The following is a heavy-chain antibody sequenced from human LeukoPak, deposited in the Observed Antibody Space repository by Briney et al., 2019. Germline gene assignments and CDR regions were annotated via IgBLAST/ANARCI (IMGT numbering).Heavy chain of an antibody. D-gene: IGHD3-3*01. CDR1: GFTFSSFW. CDR3: AKYDVWSGFSYDC. CDR2: VKRDGSEK. Sequence: GGSLRLSCAASGFTFSSFWMSWVRQAPGKGLEWVANVKRDGSEKYYVDSLKGRFTISRDNAKNSLYLEMNSLTVEDTAVYYCAKYDVWSGFSYDCWGQGTLATVSS. J-gene: IGHJ4*02. V-gene: IGHV3-7*01.